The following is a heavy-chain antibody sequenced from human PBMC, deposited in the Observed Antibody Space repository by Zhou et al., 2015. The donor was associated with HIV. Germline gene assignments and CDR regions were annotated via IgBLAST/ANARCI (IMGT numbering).Heavy chain of an antibody. Sequence: QVQLVQSGAEVKKPGSSVKVSCKASGGTFSSYAISWVRQAPGQGLEWMGGIIPIFGTANYAQKFQGRVTITADESTSTAYMELSSLRSEDTAVYYCARVGTVRRELGYNWFDPWGQGTLVTVSS. CDR3: ARVGTVRRELGYNWFDP. V-gene: IGHV1-69*12. CDR1: GGTFSSYA. CDR2: IIPIFGTA. D-gene: IGHD3-10*01. J-gene: IGHJ5*02.